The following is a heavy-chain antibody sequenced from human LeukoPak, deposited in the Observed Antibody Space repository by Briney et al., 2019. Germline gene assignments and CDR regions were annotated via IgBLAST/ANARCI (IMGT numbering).Heavy chain of an antibody. V-gene: IGHV4-39*01. J-gene: IGHJ3*02. CDR3: ARLKLGDPHDALDI. D-gene: IGHD3-16*01. Sequence: SETLSLTCTVSGGSISSSSYYWGWIRQPPGKGLEWIGSIYYSGSTYYNPSLKSRVTISVDTSKNQFSLKLSSVTAADTAVYYCARLKLGDPHDALDIWGQGTMVTVSS. CDR1: GGSISSSSYY. CDR2: IYYSGST.